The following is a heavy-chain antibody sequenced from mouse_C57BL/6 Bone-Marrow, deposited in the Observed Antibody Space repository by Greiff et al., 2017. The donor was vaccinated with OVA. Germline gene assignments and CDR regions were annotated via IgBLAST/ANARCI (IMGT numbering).Heavy chain of an antibody. V-gene: IGHV1-15*01. Sequence: VQLQESGAELVRPGASVTLSCKASGYTFTDYEMHWVKQTPVHGLEWIGAIDPETGGTAYNQKFKGKAILTADKSSSTAYMELRSLTSEDSAVYYCPTATVVAPYWYFDVWGTGTTVTVSS. CDR1: GYTFTDYE. CDR2: IDPETGGT. D-gene: IGHD1-1*01. CDR3: PTATVVAPYWYFDV. J-gene: IGHJ1*03.